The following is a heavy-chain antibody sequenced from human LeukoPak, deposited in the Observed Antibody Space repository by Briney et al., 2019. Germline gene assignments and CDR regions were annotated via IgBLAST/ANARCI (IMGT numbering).Heavy chain of an antibody. J-gene: IGHJ4*02. CDR1: GFTFSTYS. V-gene: IGHV3-21*01. CDR3: ARDGLYCSSTNCYFDY. D-gene: IGHD2-2*01. Sequence: GGSLRLSCAASGFTFSTYSMNWVRQAPGKGLEWVSSITSSSSYIYYADSVKGRFTISRDNAKNSLYLQMNSLRAEDTAVYYCARDGLYCSSTNCYFDYWGQGTLVTVSS. CDR2: ITSSSSYI.